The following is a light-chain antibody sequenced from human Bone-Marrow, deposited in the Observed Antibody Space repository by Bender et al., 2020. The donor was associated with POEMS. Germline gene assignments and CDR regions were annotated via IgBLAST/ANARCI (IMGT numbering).Light chain of an antibody. V-gene: IGLV1-47*02. CDR2: SSH. Sequence: QSVLTQPPSASGTPGQRVTISCSGGSSNIGAHAVNWYQHLPGTAPKLLIYSSHRRPSEVPDRFSGSRSGTSASLAISGLRSEDEAHYYCATWDDSLSGWVFGGGTTLTVL. CDR1: SSNIGAHA. J-gene: IGLJ3*02. CDR3: ATWDDSLSGWV.